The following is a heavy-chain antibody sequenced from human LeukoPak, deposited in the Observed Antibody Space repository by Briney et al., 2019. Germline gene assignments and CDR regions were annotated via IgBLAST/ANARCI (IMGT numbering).Heavy chain of an antibody. CDR3: AKYYREGSGASPLDY. V-gene: IGHV3-30*02. J-gene: IGHJ4*02. Sequence: GGSLRLSCITSGFSFSNYGMHWVRQAPGKGPEWVAFVRYDGTNKYYTDSVRGRFTISIDNSKNTLYLQMNSLRVEDTALYYCAKYYREGSGASPLDYWGQGTLVTVSS. D-gene: IGHD3-10*01. CDR2: VRYDGTNK. CDR1: GFSFSNYG.